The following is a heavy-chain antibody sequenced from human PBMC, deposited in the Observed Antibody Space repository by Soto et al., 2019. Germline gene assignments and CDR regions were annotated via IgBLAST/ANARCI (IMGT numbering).Heavy chain of an antibody. V-gene: IGHV1-18*01. CDR2: ISAYNGDT. Sequence: QVQLVQSGAEVAKPGASVKVSCKSSGYTFSDYGISWVRQAPGQGLEWMGWISAYNGDTNYAHKFQGRVTITTDTSTSTAYLELRSLRSDDTAVYYCARTGRFLEWLSTFDYWGQGNLVTVSS. J-gene: IGHJ4*02. CDR3: ARTGRFLEWLSTFDY. CDR1: GYTFSDYG. D-gene: IGHD3-3*01.